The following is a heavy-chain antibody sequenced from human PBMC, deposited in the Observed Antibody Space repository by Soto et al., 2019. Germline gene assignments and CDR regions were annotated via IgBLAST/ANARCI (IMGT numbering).Heavy chain of an antibody. J-gene: IGHJ6*02. CDR2: ISGTGGST. CDR3: AKGGYCSSTSCYLVGYYYGMDV. Sequence: EVQLLESGGDLVQPGGSLRLSCAASGFTFSSYAMSWVRQAPGKGLEWVSAISGTGGSTHHADSVKGQFTISRDNSRNTLSLQMNSLRVEDTAVYYCAKGGYCSSTSCYLVGYYYGMDVWGQGTTVTVSS. V-gene: IGHV3-23*01. CDR1: GFTFSSYA. D-gene: IGHD2-2*01.